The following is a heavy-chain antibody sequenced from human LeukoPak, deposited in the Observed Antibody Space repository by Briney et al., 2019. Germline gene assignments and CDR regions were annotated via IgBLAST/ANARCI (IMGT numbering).Heavy chain of an antibody. Sequence: PSETLSLTCTVSGGSISSGSYYWSWIRQPAGKGLEWIGHIYTSGSANYNPSLRSRVTISVDTSKNQFSLKLSSVTAADTAVYYCARGGIAEQLPLWGQGTMVTVSS. D-gene: IGHD6-13*01. CDR2: IYTSGSA. CDR3: ARGGIAEQLPL. CDR1: GGSISSGSYY. J-gene: IGHJ3*01. V-gene: IGHV4-61*09.